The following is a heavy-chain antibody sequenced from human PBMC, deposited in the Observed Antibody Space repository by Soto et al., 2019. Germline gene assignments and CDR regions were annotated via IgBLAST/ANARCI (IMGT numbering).Heavy chain of an antibody. D-gene: IGHD2-2*02. CDR2: ISFDGNRR. CDR1: GFNFTKFD. V-gene: IGHV3-30-3*01. CDR3: ARXGAVPAAIGHYYYGMDV. Sequence: GGSLRLSCAASGFNFTKFDMHWVRQAPGKELEWVAVISFDGNRRYYPDSVKGRFTISRDNSKNALFLQMNSLRAEDTAVYFCARXGAVPAAIGHYYYGMDVWGQGTAVTVSS. J-gene: IGHJ6*02.